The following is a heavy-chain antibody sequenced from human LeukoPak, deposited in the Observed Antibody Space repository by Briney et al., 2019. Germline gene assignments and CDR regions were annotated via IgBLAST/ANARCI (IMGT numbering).Heavy chain of an antibody. J-gene: IGHJ3*02. V-gene: IGHV3-23*01. D-gene: IGHD6-19*01. CDR3: TTEGYSSGWWAAFDI. CDR1: GFTFSSYA. Sequence: GGSLRLSCAASGFTFSSYAMSWVRQSPGKGLEWVSAISGSGGNTYSADSVKGRCTISRDNSKKTLFLQMNSLKTEDTAVYYCTTEGYSSGWWAAFDIWGQGTMVTVSS. CDR2: ISGSGGNT.